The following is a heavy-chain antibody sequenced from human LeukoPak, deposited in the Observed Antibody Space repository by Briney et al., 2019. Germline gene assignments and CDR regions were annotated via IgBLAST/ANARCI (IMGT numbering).Heavy chain of an antibody. J-gene: IGHJ6*02. CDR3: ARGGRYRSGGSCYSIVRYYYGMDV. D-gene: IGHD2-15*01. CDR2: INHSGST. V-gene: IGHV4-34*01. Sequence: MASETLSLTCAVYGGSFSGYYWSWIRQPPGKGLEWIGEINHSGSTNYNPSLKSRVTISVDTSKNQFSLKLSSVTAADTAVYYCARGGRYRSGGSCYSIVRYYYGMDVWGQGTTVTVSS. CDR1: GGSFSGYY.